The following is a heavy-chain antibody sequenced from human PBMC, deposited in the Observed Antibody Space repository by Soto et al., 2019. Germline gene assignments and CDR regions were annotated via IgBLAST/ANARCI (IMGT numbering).Heavy chain of an antibody. V-gene: IGHV4-39*02. CDR3: ARERLAVAGKGGWFDP. J-gene: IGHJ5*02. CDR1: GASIISSSYY. D-gene: IGHD6-19*01. Sequence: ETLSLTCTVSGASIISSSYYWGWIRQPPGKGLEWIGSINYSGSTYYNPSLKSRVTISADTSKNQFSLKLRSVTAADTAVYYCARERLAVAGKGGWFDPWGQEALVTVSS. CDR2: INYSGST.